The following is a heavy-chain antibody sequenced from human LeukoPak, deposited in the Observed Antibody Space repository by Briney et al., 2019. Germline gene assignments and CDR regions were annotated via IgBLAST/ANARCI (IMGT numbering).Heavy chain of an antibody. CDR2: FSGSGGGST. Sequence: GGSLRLSCAASGFTFSNYAMTWVRQAPGKGLEWVSTFSGSGGGSTYYADSVKGRFTISRDNSKGTLYLQMNSLRAEDTGVYYCAKDMYEYSSSYYYYYYYMDVWGMGTTVTVSS. V-gene: IGHV3-23*01. CDR3: AKDMYEYSSSYYYYYYYMDV. D-gene: IGHD6-6*01. J-gene: IGHJ6*03. CDR1: GFTFSNYA.